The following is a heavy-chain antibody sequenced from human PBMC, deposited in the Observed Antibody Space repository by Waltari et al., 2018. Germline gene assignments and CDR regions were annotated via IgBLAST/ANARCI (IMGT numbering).Heavy chain of an antibody. V-gene: IGHV3-30*18. J-gene: IGHJ5*02. D-gene: IGHD1-26*01. Sequence: QVEESGGGVVQPGGSLRLSCVASGYPFTNYGMHWVRQAPGQGLEWLAVISSDGSGKYYADSVKGRFTMSRDNSKNMVYLQMNSLRPEDTAVYYCAKAGGIYNYPLDPWGQGTLVTVSS. CDR1: GYPFTNYG. CDR2: ISSDGSGK. CDR3: AKAGGIYNYPLDP.